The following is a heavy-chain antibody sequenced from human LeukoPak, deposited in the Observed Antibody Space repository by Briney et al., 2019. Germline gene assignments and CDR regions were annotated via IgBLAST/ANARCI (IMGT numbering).Heavy chain of an antibody. CDR1: GASISSHN. CDR2: LYYSDST. Sequence: SETLSLTCTVSGASISSHNWTWIRQPPGKGLEWITYLYYSDSTKYNPSLKSRLTISLDGARNRFSLKLTSVTAADTAIYYCAGGDSYYYMDVWGKGTTVTVSS. V-gene: IGHV4-59*11. D-gene: IGHD3-10*01. CDR3: AGGDSYYYMDV. J-gene: IGHJ6*03.